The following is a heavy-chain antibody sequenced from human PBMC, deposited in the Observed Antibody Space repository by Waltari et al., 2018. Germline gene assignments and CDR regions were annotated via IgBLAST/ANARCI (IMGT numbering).Heavy chain of an antibody. Sequence: EVQLVESGGGLVQPGGSLRLSCAASGFTFSSYDMHWVRQATGKGLEWVSALGTAGDTYDPGSVKGRFTISRENAKNSLYLQMNSLRAGDTAVYYCARATVTPYWYFDLWGRGTLVTVSS. J-gene: IGHJ2*01. CDR1: GFTFSSYD. V-gene: IGHV3-13*01. CDR3: ARATVTPYWYFDL. D-gene: IGHD4-17*01. CDR2: LGTAGDT.